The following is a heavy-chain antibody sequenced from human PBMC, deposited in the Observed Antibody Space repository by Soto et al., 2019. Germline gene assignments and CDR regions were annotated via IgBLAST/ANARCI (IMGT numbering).Heavy chain of an antibody. D-gene: IGHD3-3*01. Sequence: QVQLVESGGGVVQPGRSLRLSCAASGFTFSSYGMHWVRQAPGKGLEWVAVISYDGSNKYYADSVKGRFTISRDNSKNALYIEMNRLRAEDTAVFYCAKDTPHFWTILGGGGGSLDYWGQGTLVTVSS. CDR3: AKDTPHFWTILGGGGGSLDY. V-gene: IGHV3-30*18. CDR2: ISYDGSNK. CDR1: GFTFSSYG. J-gene: IGHJ4*02.